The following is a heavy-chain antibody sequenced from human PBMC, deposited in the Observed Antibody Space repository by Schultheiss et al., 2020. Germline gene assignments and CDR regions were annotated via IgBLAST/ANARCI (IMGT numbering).Heavy chain of an antibody. CDR3: ARNRRIAAAGIDF. Sequence: SETLSLRWDVSGSPISSAYHWGWVRQHPGKGLEWIGEINHSGSTNYNPSLKSRITISLDTSKNQFSLKLRSVTAADTAVYYCARNRRIAAAGIDFWGQGTLVTVSS. CDR1: GSPISSAYH. CDR2: INHSGST. V-gene: IGHV4-38-2*01. D-gene: IGHD6-13*01. J-gene: IGHJ4*02.